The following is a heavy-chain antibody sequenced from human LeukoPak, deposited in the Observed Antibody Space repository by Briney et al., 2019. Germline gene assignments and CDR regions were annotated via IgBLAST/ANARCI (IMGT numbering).Heavy chain of an antibody. CDR1: GFNVSSHY. CDR3: ARPGGAHLWSGYYTFDY. J-gene: IGHJ4*02. Sequence: GGSLRLSCAASGFNVSSHYMSWVRQAPGKGLEWVSVIYSGGSTFFADSVKGRFSPSRDNSKNTLYLQVNSLRAEDTAVYYCARPGGAHLWSGYYTFDYWGQGTLVTVSS. V-gene: IGHV3-66*04. CDR2: IYSGGST. D-gene: IGHD3-3*02.